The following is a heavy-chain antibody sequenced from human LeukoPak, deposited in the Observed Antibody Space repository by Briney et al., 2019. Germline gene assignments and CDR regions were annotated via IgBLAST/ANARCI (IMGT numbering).Heavy chain of an antibody. CDR3: ASSLGYCTNGVCYRSTNWFDP. Sequence: SETLSLTCTVSGGSISSYSWSWIRQPPGKGLEWIGDIYYSGGTTYNPSLKSRVTISVDTSKNQFSLKLSSVTAADTAVYYCASSLGYCTNGVCYRSTNWFDPWGQGTLVTVSS. J-gene: IGHJ5*02. D-gene: IGHD2-8*01. V-gene: IGHV4-59*01. CDR1: GGSISSYS. CDR2: IYYSGGT.